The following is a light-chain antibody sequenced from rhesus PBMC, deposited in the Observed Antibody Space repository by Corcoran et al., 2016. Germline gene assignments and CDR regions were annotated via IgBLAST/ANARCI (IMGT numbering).Light chain of an antibody. CDR2: RAI. V-gene: IGKV1-69*01. J-gene: IGKJ2*01. CDR3: QQPAESPRS. CDR1: QVTRNW. Sequence: DIQMTQSPSSLSASVGDSVTITCRASQVTRNWSAWYQQKPGKAPKLLHNRAINLQTGVPSRFSGSGSVTNFTLTISSLRPEDVATYYCQQPAESPRSFGQGAKVEIK.